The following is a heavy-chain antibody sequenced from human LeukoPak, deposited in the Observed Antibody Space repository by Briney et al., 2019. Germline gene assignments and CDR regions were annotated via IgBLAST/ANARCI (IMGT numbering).Heavy chain of an antibody. Sequence: TGGSLRLSCAASGFTFSSYAMHWVRQAPGKGLEWVAVISYDGSNKYYADSVKGRSTISRDNAKNSLYLQMNSLRAEDTAVYYCARDLEGNEYGMDVWGQGTTVTVSS. CDR2: ISYDGSNK. J-gene: IGHJ6*02. V-gene: IGHV3-30-3*01. D-gene: IGHD1-1*01. CDR3: ARDLEGNEYGMDV. CDR1: GFTFSSYA.